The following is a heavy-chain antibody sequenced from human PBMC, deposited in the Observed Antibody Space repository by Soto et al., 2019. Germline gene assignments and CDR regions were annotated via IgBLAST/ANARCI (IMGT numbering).Heavy chain of an antibody. Sequence: GGSLRLSCAASGFTFSSYWMSWVRQAPGKGLEWVANIKQDGSEKYYVDSVKGRFTISRDNAKNSLYLQMNSLRAEDTAVYYCARCITIFGVVIDYWGQGTLVTVSS. D-gene: IGHD3-3*01. CDR3: ARCITIFGVVIDY. V-gene: IGHV3-7*01. J-gene: IGHJ4*02. CDR2: IKQDGSEK. CDR1: GFTFSSYW.